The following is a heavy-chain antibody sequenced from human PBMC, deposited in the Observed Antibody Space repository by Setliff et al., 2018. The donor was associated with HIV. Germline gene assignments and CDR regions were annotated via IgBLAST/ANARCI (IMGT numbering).Heavy chain of an antibody. D-gene: IGHD2-15*01. J-gene: IGHJ4*02. CDR3: AADRIVLGDY. CDR1: GFTFNTYW. CDR2: SNSDGSST. Sequence: GGSLRLSCEASGFTFNTYWMHWVRQSPGRGLVWVSHSNSDGSSTTYADSVKGRFTISRDNAKNTLYLQMNSLRAEDTTVYYCAADRIVLGDYWGQGTLVTVSS. V-gene: IGHV3-74*03.